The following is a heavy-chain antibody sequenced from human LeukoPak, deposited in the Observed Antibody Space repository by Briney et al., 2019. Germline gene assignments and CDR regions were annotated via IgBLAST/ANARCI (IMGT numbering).Heavy chain of an antibody. J-gene: IGHJ4*02. Sequence: GGSLRLSCAASGFTFSSYGMHWVRQAPGKGLEWVAVISYDGTNKYYADSVRGRFTISRDNSKNTLYLQMDSLRAEDTAVYYCANDNEDFDYWGQGTLVTVSS. CDR1: GFTFSSYG. CDR2: ISYDGTNK. CDR3: ANDNEDFDY. V-gene: IGHV3-30*18.